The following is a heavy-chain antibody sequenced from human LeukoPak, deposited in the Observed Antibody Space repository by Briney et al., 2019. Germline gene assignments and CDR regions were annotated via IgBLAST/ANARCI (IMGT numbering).Heavy chain of an antibody. J-gene: IGHJ4*02. CDR1: GFTFSTYS. D-gene: IGHD6-19*01. V-gene: IGHV3-48*01. CDR3: ARAAVAALFDY. CDR2: ISARGTTI. Sequence: PGGSLRLSCAASGFTFSTYSMNWVRQAPGKGLEWLSYISARGTTIYYADSVKGRFTISRDNSKNTLYLQMNSLRAEDTAVYYCARAAVAALFDYWGQGTLVTVSS.